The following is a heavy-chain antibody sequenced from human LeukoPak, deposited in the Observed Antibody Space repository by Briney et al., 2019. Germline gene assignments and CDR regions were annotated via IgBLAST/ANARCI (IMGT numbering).Heavy chain of an antibody. J-gene: IGHJ3*02. CDR3: ARTPLTIFGVVYGAFDI. CDR2: IYYSGST. D-gene: IGHD3-3*01. Sequence: SETLSLTCTASGGSINNSSYYWGWVRQPPGKGLEWIGSIYYSGSTYSNPSLKSRVTISLDTSKNQFSLKLTSVTAADTAVYYCARTPLTIFGVVYGAFDIRGQGTMVTVS. CDR1: GGSINNSSYY. V-gene: IGHV4-39*01.